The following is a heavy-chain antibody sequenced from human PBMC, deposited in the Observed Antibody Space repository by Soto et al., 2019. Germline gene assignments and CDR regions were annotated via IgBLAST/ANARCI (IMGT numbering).Heavy chain of an antibody. CDR1: GFTFSSYA. V-gene: IGHV3-23*01. CDR3: AKGGDIVLMVYDIDYYYYGMDV. Sequence: PGGSLRLSCAASGFTFSSYAMSWVRQAPGKGLEWVSAISGSGGSTYYADSVKGRFTISRDNSKNTLYLQMNSLRAEDTAVYYCAKGGDIVLMVYDIDYYYYGMDVWGQGTTVTVYS. CDR2: ISGSGGST. J-gene: IGHJ6*02. D-gene: IGHD2-8*01.